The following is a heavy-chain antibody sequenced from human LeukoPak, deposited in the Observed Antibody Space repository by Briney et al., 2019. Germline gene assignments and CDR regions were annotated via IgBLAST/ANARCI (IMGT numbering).Heavy chain of an antibody. V-gene: IGHV3-74*01. D-gene: IGHD3-9*01. CDR2: INSDGRST. CDR1: GFTFSSYW. J-gene: IGHJ4*02. CDR3: ARDPYNILTGPYFDY. Sequence: GGSLRLSCAASGFTFSSYWMNWVRQPPGKGLVWVSRINSDGRSTNYADPVKGRSTISRDNAKNTVYLQMNSLRAEDTAVYYCARDPYNILTGPYFDYWGQGTLVTVSS.